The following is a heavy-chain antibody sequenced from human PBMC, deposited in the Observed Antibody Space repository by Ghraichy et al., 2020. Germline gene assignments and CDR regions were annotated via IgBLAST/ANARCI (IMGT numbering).Heavy chain of an antibody. D-gene: IGHD4-17*01. V-gene: IGHV3-33*01. Sequence: LRLSCAASGFTFSSYGMHWVRQAPGKGLEWVAVIWYDGSNKYYADSVKGRFTISRDNSKNTLYLQMNSLRAEDTAVYYCARESGGYGDYDLPYYYGMDVWGQGTTVTVSS. CDR1: GFTFSSYG. CDR3: ARESGGYGDYDLPYYYGMDV. J-gene: IGHJ6*02. CDR2: IWYDGSNK.